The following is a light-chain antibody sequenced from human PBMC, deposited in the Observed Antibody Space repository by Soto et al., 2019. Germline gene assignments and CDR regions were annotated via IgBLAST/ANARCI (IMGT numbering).Light chain of an antibody. CDR2: EAS. J-gene: IGKJ4*01. V-gene: IGKV3-11*01. CDR3: QQHINWPLT. CDR1: QSVSSS. Sequence: IVMTQSPGTLSFSPGERATLSCRSSQSVSSSRLAWYRQKPGQAPRLLIYEASNRATGIPARFSGSGSGADFTLTISSLEPEDFALYYCQQHINWPLTFGGGTKVDIK.